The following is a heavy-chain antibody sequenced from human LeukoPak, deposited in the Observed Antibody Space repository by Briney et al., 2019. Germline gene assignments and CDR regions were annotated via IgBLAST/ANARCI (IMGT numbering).Heavy chain of an antibody. CDR3: ARGLSY. Sequence: TSSETLSLTCAVYGGPFSGYYWSWVRQPPGKGLEWIGEINHSGSTNYNPSLKSRVTISVDTSKNQFSLKLSSVTAADTAVYYCARGLSYWGQGTLVTVFS. V-gene: IGHV4-34*01. CDR2: INHSGST. CDR1: GGPFSGYY. J-gene: IGHJ4*02.